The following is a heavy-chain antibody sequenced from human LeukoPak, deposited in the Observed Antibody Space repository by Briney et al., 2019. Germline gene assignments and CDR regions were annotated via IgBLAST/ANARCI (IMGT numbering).Heavy chain of an antibody. CDR3: ARDRVLRYFDWFDAFDI. CDR2: ISSSSSYI. V-gene: IGHV3-21*01. CDR1: GFTFSSYS. J-gene: IGHJ3*02. Sequence: AGGSLRLSCAASGFTFSSYSMNRVRQAPGKGLEWVSSISSSSSYIYYADSVKGRFTISRDSAKNSLYLQMNSLRAEDTAVYYCARDRVLRYFDWFDAFDIWGQGTMVTVSS. D-gene: IGHD3-9*01.